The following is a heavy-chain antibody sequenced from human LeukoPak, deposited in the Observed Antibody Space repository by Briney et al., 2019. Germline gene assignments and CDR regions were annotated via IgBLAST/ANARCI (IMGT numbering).Heavy chain of an antibody. J-gene: IGHJ6*02. CDR1: GGTFSSYT. CDR2: IIPILGIA. D-gene: IGHD2-15*01. V-gene: IGHV1-69*02. Sequence: SVKVSCKASGGTFSSYTISWVRQAPGQGLEWVGRIIPILGIANYAQKFQGRVTITADKSTSTAYMELSSLRSEDTAVYYCARGVVAATIYYYYYGMDVWGQGTTVTVSS. CDR3: ARGVVAATIYYYYYGMDV.